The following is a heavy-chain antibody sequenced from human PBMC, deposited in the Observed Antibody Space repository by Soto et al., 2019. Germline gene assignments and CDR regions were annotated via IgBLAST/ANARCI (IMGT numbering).Heavy chain of an antibody. CDR2: INPNSGGT. D-gene: IGHD6-19*01. V-gene: IGHV1-2*04. Sequence: ASVKVSCKASGYTFTGYYMHWVRQAPGQGLEWMGWINPNSGGTNYAQKFQGWVTMTRDTSISTAYMELSRLRSDDTAVYYCARDRVGSGWKNDAFDIWGQGTMVTVSS. CDR3: ARDRVGSGWKNDAFDI. J-gene: IGHJ3*02. CDR1: GYTFTGYY.